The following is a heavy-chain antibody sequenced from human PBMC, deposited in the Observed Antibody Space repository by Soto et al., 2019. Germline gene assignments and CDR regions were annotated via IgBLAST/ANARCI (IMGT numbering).Heavy chain of an antibody. Sequence: QLQLQESGPGLVKPSETLSLTCTVSGGSISSSSYYWGWIRQPPGKGLEWIGSIYYSGSTYYNPSLKSRVTISVDTSKNQFSLKLSSVTAADTAVYYCERHGLSYSSGWYYFDYWGQGTLVTVSS. D-gene: IGHD6-19*01. CDR3: ERHGLSYSSGWYYFDY. J-gene: IGHJ4*02. CDR1: GGSISSSSYY. CDR2: IYYSGST. V-gene: IGHV4-39*01.